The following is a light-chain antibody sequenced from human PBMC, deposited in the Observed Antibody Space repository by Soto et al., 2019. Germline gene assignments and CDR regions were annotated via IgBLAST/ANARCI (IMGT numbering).Light chain of an antibody. CDR2: SAS. CDR1: QGISSY. J-gene: IGKJ1*01. CDR3: QQVKSYPWT. V-gene: IGKV1-9*01. Sequence: IRLTQSPSSLSASVGDRVTITCRASQGISSYLAWYQQKPGKAPKLLIFSASNLPSGVPSRFSGSGSGTEFTLTISSLQPEDFATYYCQQVKSYPWTFGQGTKVDLK.